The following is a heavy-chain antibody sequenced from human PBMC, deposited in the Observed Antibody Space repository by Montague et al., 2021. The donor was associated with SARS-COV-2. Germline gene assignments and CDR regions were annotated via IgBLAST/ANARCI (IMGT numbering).Heavy chain of an antibody. V-gene: IGHV4-4*02. J-gene: IGHJ4*02. CDR2: IHHTGIT. CDR3: ASHPVFQQLYS. D-gene: IGHD2-15*01. Sequence: SETLSLTCAVSGASVTSINWWSWVRQPPRGGLEWIAEIHHTGITNFNSSLRSRVSISLDTSKNQFSLTLNAVTAADTGIYYCASHPVFQQLYSWGQGTLVTVSS. CDR1: GASVTSINW.